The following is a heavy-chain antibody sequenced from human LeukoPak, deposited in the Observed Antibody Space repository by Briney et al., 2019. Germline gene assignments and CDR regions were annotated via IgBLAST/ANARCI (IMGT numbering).Heavy chain of an antibody. CDR1: GFTFSSYS. D-gene: IGHD5-18*01. J-gene: IGHJ4*01. CDR3: ARESGHTYDYCDY. V-gene: IGHV3-23*01. CDR2: FSGSGGRA. Sequence: GGSLRLSCAASGFTFSSYSMNWVRQAPGKGLEWVSAFSGSGGRAYYADSVKGRFTISRDNSKNTLYLQMNSLRVEDTALYYCARESGHTYDYCDYWGHGTLVTVSS.